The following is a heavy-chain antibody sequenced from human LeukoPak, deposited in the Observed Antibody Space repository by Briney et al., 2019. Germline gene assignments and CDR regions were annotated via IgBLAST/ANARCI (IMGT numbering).Heavy chain of an antibody. Sequence: PGGSRNFPGAAPGVTFGALARPWFGRAPGRGWEGVHLIRGGGGSTYYADSVKGRFTISRDNSKNTLYLQMNSLRVEDTAVYYCANGLAYCGGDCYPGFAWWGQGTLVTVSS. CDR2: IRGGGGST. CDR1: GVTFGALA. D-gene: IGHD2-21*02. V-gene: IGHV3-23*01. CDR3: ANGLAYCGGDCYPGFAW. J-gene: IGHJ4*02.